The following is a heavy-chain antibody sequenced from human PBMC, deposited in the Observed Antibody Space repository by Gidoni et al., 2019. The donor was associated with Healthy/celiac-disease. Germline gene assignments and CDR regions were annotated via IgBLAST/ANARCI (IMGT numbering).Heavy chain of an antibody. CDR2: ISYDGSNK. J-gene: IGHJ6*01. D-gene: IGHD3-10*01. CDR1: GFTFSSYG. V-gene: IGHV3-30*18. Sequence: QVQLVESGGGVVQPGRSLRLSCAASGFTFSSYGMHWVRQAPGKGLEWVAVISYDGSNKYYADSVKGRFTISRDNSKNTLYLQMNSLRAEDTAVYYCAKDRGSSRGGRXYYSG. CDR3: AKDRGSSRGGRXYYSG.